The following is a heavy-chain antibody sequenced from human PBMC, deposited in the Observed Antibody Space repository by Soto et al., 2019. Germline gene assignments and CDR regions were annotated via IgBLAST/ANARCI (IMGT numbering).Heavy chain of an antibody. V-gene: IGHV1-18*01. CDR2: INDYT. D-gene: IGHD5-12*01. CDR3: ARDRGYNPDDFDI. CDR1: GYTFSNYG. Sequence: ASVKVSCKASGYTFSNYGISWVRQAPGQGLEWMGWINDYTRYAQKFQGRVTMTTDTSTSTVYMEVRSLRSDDTAVYYCARDRGYNPDDFDIWGQGTMVTVSS. J-gene: IGHJ3*02.